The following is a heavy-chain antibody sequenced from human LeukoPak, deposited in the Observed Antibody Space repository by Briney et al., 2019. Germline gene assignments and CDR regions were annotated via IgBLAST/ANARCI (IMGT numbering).Heavy chain of an antibody. CDR1: GFTFSTST. V-gene: IGHV3-48*01. J-gene: IGHJ6*02. Sequence: GGSLRHSCTASGFTFSTSTMNWVRQAPGKGLEWVSYISSGSSIIYYADSVKGRFTISRDNAKNSLYLQMNSLRAEDTAVYYCARRQVGASYYYYGMDVWGQGTTVTVSS. CDR3: ARRQVGASYYYYGMDV. D-gene: IGHD1-26*01. CDR2: ISSGSSII.